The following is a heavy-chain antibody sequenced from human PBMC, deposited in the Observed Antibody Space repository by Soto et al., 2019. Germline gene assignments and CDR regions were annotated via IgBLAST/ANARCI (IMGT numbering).Heavy chain of an antibody. CDR3: ATSVVVTGTVDY. Sequence: PGGSLRLSCGASGFPFNNAWMNWVRQAPGKGLEWVGRIKSKRDSGTTDYAAPVKGRFTISRDDSRNTVYLQMNSLKTEDTAVYYCATSVVVTGTVDYWGQGTLVTVSS. D-gene: IGHD6-13*01. V-gene: IGHV3-15*07. J-gene: IGHJ4*02. CDR1: GFPFNNAW. CDR2: IKSKRDSGTT.